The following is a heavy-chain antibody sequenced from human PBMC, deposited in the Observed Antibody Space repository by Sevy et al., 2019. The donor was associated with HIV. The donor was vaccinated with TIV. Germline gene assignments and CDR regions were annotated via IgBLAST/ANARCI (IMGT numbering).Heavy chain of an antibody. V-gene: IGHV6-1*01. CDR3: ARNPPYCSSTSCHFDY. D-gene: IGHD2-2*01. Sequence: TLSLTCAISGDSVSSNSAAWNWIRQSPSRGLEWLGRTYYRSKWYNDYAVSVKSRITINPDTSKNQFSLQLNSVTPEDTAVYYCARNPPYCSSTSCHFDYWGQGTLVTVSS. J-gene: IGHJ4*02. CDR2: TYYRSKWYN. CDR1: GDSVSSNSAA.